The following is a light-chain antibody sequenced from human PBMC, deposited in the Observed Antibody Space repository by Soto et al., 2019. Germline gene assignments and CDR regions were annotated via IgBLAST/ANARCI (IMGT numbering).Light chain of an antibody. CDR3: QQYNSYSLYT. CDR1: QSISSW. CDR2: DAS. Sequence: DIQMTQSPSTLSASVGDRVTITCRASQSISSWLAWYQQKPGKAPKLLIYDASSLESGVPSRFSGSGSGTEFTLTISSLQPDDFATYYCQQYNSYSLYTFXQGXXLEI. V-gene: IGKV1-5*01. J-gene: IGKJ2*01.